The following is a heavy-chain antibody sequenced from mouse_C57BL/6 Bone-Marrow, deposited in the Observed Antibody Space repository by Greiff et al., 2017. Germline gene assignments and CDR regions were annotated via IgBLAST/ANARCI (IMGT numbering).Heavy chain of an antibody. CDR2: INPNNGGT. D-gene: IGHD1-1*01. CDR3: ARSGGVYCSSSYVGY. CDR1: GYTFTDYS. J-gene: IGHJ2*01. V-gene: IGHV1-26*01. Sequence: EVQLQQSGPELVKPGASVKISCKASGYTFTDYSMNWVKQSHGKSLEWIGDINPNNGGTSYNQKFKGKATLTVDKSSSTAYMQLSSLTSEDSAVYYCARSGGVYCSSSYVGYWGQGTTLTVSS.